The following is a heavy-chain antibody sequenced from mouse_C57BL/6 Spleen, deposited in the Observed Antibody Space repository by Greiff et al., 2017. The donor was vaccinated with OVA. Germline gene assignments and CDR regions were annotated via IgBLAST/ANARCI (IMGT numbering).Heavy chain of an antibody. J-gene: IGHJ2*01. CDR1: GYTFTSYW. V-gene: IGHV1-64*01. D-gene: IGHD1-1*01. CDR3: ARYYGSRGGYFDY. Sequence: QVQLQQPGAELVKPGASVKLSCTASGYTFTSYWMHWVKQRPGQGLEWIGMIHPKSGSTNYNEKFQSKATMTVDKSSSTAYLPLSSLTSEDSAVYYCARYYGSRGGYFDYWGQGTTLTVSS. CDR2: IHPKSGST.